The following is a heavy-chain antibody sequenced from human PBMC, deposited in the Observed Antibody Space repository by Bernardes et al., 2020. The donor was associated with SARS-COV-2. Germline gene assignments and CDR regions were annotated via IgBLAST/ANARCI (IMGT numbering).Heavy chain of an antibody. V-gene: IGHV4-61*01. J-gene: IGHJ4*02. CDR2: IYYSGST. Sequence: SETLSLTCTVSGGSVSSGSYYWSWIRQPPGKGLEWIGYIYYSGSTNYNPSLKSRVTISVDTSKNQFSLKLSSVTAADTAVYYCARMSAGSYFDYWGQGTLVTVSS. D-gene: IGHD2-15*01. CDR1: GGSVSSGSYY. CDR3: ARMSAGSYFDY.